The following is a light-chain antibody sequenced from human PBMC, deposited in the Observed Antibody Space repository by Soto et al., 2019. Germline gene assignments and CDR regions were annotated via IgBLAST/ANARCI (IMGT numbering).Light chain of an antibody. J-gene: IGLJ1*01. CDR1: SSDVGGYNY. CDR2: DVS. Sequence: QSALTQPRPVSGSPGQSVTISCTGTSSDVGGYNYVSWYQQHPGKAPELMIYDVSKRPSGVPDRFSGSKSGNTASLTISGLQAEDEADYYCCSYAGSYYVFGTGTKLTVL. CDR3: CSYAGSYYV. V-gene: IGLV2-11*01.